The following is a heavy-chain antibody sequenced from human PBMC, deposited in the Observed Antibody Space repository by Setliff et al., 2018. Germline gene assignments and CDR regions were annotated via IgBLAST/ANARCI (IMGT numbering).Heavy chain of an antibody. D-gene: IGHD5-18*01. J-gene: IGHJ6*02. CDR3: VRDRTAYSYGLDV. CDR2: IYHNGNT. CDR1: GVSISSTTYY. V-gene: IGHV4-61*01. Sequence: ASETLSLTCTVSGVSISSTTYYWTWVRQPPGKGLEWIGYIYHNGNTNFNPSLKTRVTMSVDPSKNQFALNLRSVTAADTAVYYCVRDRTAYSYGLDVWAQGTTVTVSS.